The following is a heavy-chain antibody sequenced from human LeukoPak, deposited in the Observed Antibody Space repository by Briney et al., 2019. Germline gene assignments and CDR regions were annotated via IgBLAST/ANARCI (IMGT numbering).Heavy chain of an antibody. CDR2: VNRDGSET. V-gene: IGHV3-7*03. CDR1: GFTFSSYS. Sequence: SGGSLRLSCAASGFTFSSYSMNWVRQVPGRGPEWVANVNRDGSETYYLDSVKDRFTISKDNAKNSLYLQMNSLRAEDTALYHCARSNGMDVWGQGTTVIVSS. CDR3: ARSNGMDV. J-gene: IGHJ6*02. D-gene: IGHD2/OR15-2a*01.